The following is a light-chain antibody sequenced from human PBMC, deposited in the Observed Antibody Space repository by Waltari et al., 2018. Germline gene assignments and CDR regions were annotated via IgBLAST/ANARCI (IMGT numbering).Light chain of an antibody. CDR1: QSISTY. CDR3: QQSGTSPPRYT. Sequence: DIQMTQSPSSLSASVGDRVTITCRASQSISTYLSWYQQKTGKAPKLLIYAASGLQSGVPSRFSGSGSGTDFTLTISRLEPEDFAIYYCQQSGTSPPRYTFGQGTRLEIK. CDR2: AAS. V-gene: IGKV1-39*01. J-gene: IGKJ2*01.